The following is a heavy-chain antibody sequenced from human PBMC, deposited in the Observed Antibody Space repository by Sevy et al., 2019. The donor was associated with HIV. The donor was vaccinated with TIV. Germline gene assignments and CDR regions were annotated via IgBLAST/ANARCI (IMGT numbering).Heavy chain of an antibody. D-gene: IGHD6-19*01. J-gene: IGHJ5*02. CDR2: ISGSGGST. CDR3: AKDTWGSGWSS. Sequence: GGSLRLSCAASGFTFSSYAMSWVRRAPGKGLEWVSAISGSGGSTYYADSVKGRFTISRDNSKNTLYLQMNSLRAEDTAVYYCAKDTWGSGWSSWGQGTLVTVSS. V-gene: IGHV3-23*01. CDR1: GFTFSSYA.